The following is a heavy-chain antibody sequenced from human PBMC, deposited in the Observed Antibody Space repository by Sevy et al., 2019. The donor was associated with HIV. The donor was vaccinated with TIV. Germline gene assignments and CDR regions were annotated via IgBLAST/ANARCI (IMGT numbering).Heavy chain of an antibody. V-gene: IGHV3-21*06. CDR3: VRDGGCEYGAGSYYGRFDY. J-gene: IGHJ4*02. CDR2: INNDGTYI. D-gene: IGHD3-10*01. CDR1: GFNFRDYS. Sequence: GGSLRLSCVVSGFNFRDYSVNWVRQAPGKGLEWVSSINNDGTYIFYGDSVKGRFTVYRDNAKNFLYLHMNSQRADDTAVYDCVRDGGCEYGAGSYYGRFDYWGRGTLVTVSS.